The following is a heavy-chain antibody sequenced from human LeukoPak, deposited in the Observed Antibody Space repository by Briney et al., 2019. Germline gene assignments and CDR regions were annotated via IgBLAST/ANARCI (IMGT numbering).Heavy chain of an antibody. Sequence: GRSLRLSCAASGFTFSSYAMHWVRQAPGKGLEWVAVISYDGSNKYYADSVKGRFTISRDNAKNSLYLQMNSLRDEDTAVYYCAKSGPDPDGWRQGSDYWGQGTLVTVSS. D-gene: IGHD5-24*01. V-gene: IGHV3-30-3*01. CDR2: ISYDGSNK. CDR1: GFTFSSYA. CDR3: AKSGPDPDGWRQGSDY. J-gene: IGHJ4*02.